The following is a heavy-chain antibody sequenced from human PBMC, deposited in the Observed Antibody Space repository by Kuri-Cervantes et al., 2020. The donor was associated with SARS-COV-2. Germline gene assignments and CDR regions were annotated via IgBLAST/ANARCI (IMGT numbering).Heavy chain of an antibody. D-gene: IGHD6-6*01. V-gene: IGHV4-34*01. J-gene: IGHJ4*02. Sequence: SETLSLTCAVYGGSFSGYYWSWIRQPPGKGLEWIGEINHSGSTNYNPSLKSRVTISVDTSKNQFSLKLSSVTAADTAVYYCARGASIAARYYFDYWGQGTLVTVSS. CDR1: GGSFSGYY. CDR3: ARGASIAARYYFDY. CDR2: INHSGST.